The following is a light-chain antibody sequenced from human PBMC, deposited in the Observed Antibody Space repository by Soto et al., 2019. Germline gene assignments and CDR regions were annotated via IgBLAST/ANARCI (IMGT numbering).Light chain of an antibody. J-gene: IGKJ1*01. V-gene: IGKV3-15*01. CDR3: QQYHKSRPT. Sequence: EIVMTQSPATLSVSPGERTTLSCRASQSVSRILAWYQQKPGQAPRLLIYGASTRATGIPVRFSGSGSGTEFTLTISSLQSADFEVYYFQQYHKSRPTFGQAPNVDI. CDR1: QSVSRI. CDR2: GAS.